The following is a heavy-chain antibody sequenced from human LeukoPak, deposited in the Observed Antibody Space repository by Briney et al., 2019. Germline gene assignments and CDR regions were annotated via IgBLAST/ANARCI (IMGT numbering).Heavy chain of an antibody. J-gene: IGHJ5*02. Sequence: SQTLSLTCTVSGGSVTTYYWSWIRQFPGKRLEWIGHVHYRGSPDYNPSLTSRVTISVDTSKNQFSLRLTSVTAAHTAVYYSARSYNWNDGGGDGNWFDPWGQGTLVTVSS. CDR3: ARSYNWNDGGGDGNWFDP. CDR2: VHYRGSP. D-gene: IGHD1-20*01. V-gene: IGHV4-59*02. CDR1: GGSVTTYY.